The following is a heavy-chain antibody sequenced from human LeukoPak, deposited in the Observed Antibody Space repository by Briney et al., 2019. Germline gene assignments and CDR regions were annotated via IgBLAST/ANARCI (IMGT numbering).Heavy chain of an antibody. D-gene: IGHD3-22*01. CDR1: GFTFSRYA. CDR3: AKDPGPYYYDSSTFDY. V-gene: IGHV3-23*01. Sequence: GGSLRLSCAVSGFTFSRYAMRWVRQAPGKGLEGVSAISGSGGRTFYADSVKGWFTISRDNYKTTLYIQMCRLRAEDTAVYYCAKDPGPYYYDSSTFDYWGQGTLVTVSS. CDR2: ISGSGGRT. J-gene: IGHJ4*02.